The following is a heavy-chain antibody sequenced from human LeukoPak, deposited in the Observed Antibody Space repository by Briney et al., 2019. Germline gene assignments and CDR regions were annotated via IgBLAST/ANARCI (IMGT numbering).Heavy chain of an antibody. D-gene: IGHD3-22*01. CDR2: ISGYNGNT. V-gene: IGHV1-18*01. CDR1: GYTFTSYG. Sequence: ASVKVSCKASGYTFTSYGISWVRQAPGQGLEWMGWISGYNGNTKYAQKFQARVTLTTDTSTSTAYMELWSLRSDDTALYYCARGGWYYYESSGYYLIDNWGQGTLVTVSS. J-gene: IGHJ4*02. CDR3: ARGGWYYYESSGYYLIDN.